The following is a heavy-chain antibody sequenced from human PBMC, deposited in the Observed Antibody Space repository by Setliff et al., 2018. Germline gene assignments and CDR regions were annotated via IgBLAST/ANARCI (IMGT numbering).Heavy chain of an antibody. D-gene: IGHD3-9*01. CDR1: GYTFTSYD. CDR3: ARDTTTYYNILTGSSSRRYGMDV. Sequence: ASVKVSCKASGYTFTSYDINWVRQATGQGLEWMGIINPSGGSTSYAQKFQGRVTMTRDTSTSTVYMELSSLRSEDTAVYYCARDTTTYYNILTGSSSRRYGMDVWGQGTTVTVS. CDR2: INPSGGST. V-gene: IGHV1-46*01. J-gene: IGHJ6*02.